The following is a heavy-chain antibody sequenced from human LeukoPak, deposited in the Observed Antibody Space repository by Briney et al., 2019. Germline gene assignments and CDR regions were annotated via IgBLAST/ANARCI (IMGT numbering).Heavy chain of an antibody. Sequence: PGGSLRLSCAASGFTFSDYYLSWIRQAPGKWLEWVSYIRGSGRTIYYADSVKGRFTISRDNAKNSLYLQMNSLRAEDTAVYYCARDSAGGSSALYYFDYWGQGTLVTVSS. D-gene: IGHD2-2*01. V-gene: IGHV3-11*01. CDR1: GFTFSDYY. J-gene: IGHJ4*02. CDR2: IRGSGRTI. CDR3: ARDSAGGSSALYYFDY.